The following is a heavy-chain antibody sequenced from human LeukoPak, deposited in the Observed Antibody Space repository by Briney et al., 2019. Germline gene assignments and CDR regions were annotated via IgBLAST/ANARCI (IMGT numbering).Heavy chain of an antibody. V-gene: IGHV1-2*02. Sequence: ASVKVSCKASGYTFTGYYMHWVRQAPGQGLEWMGWINPNSGGTNYAQKFQGGVTMTRDTSISTAYMELSRLRSDDTAVYYCASGLRYFDWPTPYYMDVWGKGTTVTVSS. CDR2: INPNSGGT. J-gene: IGHJ6*03. CDR3: ASGLRYFDWPTPYYMDV. D-gene: IGHD3-9*01. CDR1: GYTFTGYY.